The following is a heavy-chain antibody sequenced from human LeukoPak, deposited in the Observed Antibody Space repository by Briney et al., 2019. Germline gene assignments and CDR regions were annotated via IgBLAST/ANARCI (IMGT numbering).Heavy chain of an antibody. CDR2: IIPIFGTA. V-gene: IGHV1-69*13. Sequence: SVKVSCEASGGTFSSYAISWVRQAPGQGLEWMGGIIPIFGTANYAQKFQGRVTITADESTSTAYMELSSLRSEDTAVYYCARGDGDYVWGTSDERGAFDIWGQGTMVTVSS. CDR1: GGTFSSYA. D-gene: IGHD3-16*01. J-gene: IGHJ3*02. CDR3: ARGDGDYVWGTSDERGAFDI.